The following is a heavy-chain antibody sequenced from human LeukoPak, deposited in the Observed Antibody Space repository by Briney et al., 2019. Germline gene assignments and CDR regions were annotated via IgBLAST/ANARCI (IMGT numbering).Heavy chain of an antibody. CDR3: AFPRSVRATYHGAFDI. Sequence: ASVKVSCKASGYTFTSYGISWVRQAPGPGLEGMGWISTYNGKTNYAQKLHGRVTMTTDTSTSTPYMELRSLRSDDTSVYYSAFPRSVRATYHGAFDIWGQGTMVTLSS. D-gene: IGHD3-3*01. CDR1: GYTFTSYG. V-gene: IGHV1-18*01. CDR2: ISTYNGKT. J-gene: IGHJ3*02.